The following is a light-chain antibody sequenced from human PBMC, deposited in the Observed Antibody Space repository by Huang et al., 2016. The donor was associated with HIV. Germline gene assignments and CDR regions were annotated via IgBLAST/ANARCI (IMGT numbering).Light chain of an antibody. CDR1: YHISSF. J-gene: IGKJ4*01. Sequence: IRMAQSPSSLSAFVGDRVTISCRASYHISSFLNWYQQKPGKAPKLRIYGASNLQCDVPARFSGSGSGTEFTLTITNLQPEDVATYYCQQSYTSPIPAFGGGTRLEIK. CDR3: QQSYTSPIPA. V-gene: IGKV1-39*01. CDR2: GAS.